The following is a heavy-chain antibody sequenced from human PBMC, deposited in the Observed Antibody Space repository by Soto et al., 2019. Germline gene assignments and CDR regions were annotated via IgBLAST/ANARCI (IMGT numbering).Heavy chain of an antibody. CDR3: AKAGYSSSWTPDY. Sequence: GGSMRLSCAASGVNFDDYAMHRVRQAPGKGLEWVSGISWNSGSIGYADSVKGRFTISRDNAKNSLYLQMNSLRAEDTALYYCAKAGYSSSWTPDYWGQGTLVTVSS. V-gene: IGHV3-9*01. J-gene: IGHJ4*02. CDR1: GVNFDDYA. CDR2: ISWNSGSI. D-gene: IGHD6-13*01.